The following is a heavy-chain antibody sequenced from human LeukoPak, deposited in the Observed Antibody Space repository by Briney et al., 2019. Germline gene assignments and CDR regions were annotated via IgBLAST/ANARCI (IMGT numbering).Heavy chain of an antibody. V-gene: IGHV3-30*02. CDR1: GFTFSNYG. CDR3: AKDNPVLDS. J-gene: IGHJ4*02. CDR2: IPYDESNK. Sequence: GGSLRLSCAASGFTFSNYGMHWVRQAPGKGLEWVSHIPYDESNKYYADSVKGRFTISGDTSKNTLFLQMNSLRVEDTAVYYCAKDNPVLDSWGQGTLVTVSS.